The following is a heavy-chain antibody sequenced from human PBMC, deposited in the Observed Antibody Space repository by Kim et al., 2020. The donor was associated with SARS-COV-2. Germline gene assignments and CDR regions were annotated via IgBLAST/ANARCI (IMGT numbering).Heavy chain of an antibody. CDR3: ARFQHGSRRYLDPFDI. D-gene: IGHD3-10*01. V-gene: IGHV4-59*01. J-gene: IGHJ3*02. Sequence: SETLSLTCTVSGGSLSPYYWSWIRQPPGKGLEWIGYMHYSGRANYSPSLKSRVAISVDTSKNHFSLNLTSVTAADTANYFCARFQHGSRRYLDPFDIWGQGTLVTVST. CDR2: MHYSGRA. CDR1: GGSLSPYY.